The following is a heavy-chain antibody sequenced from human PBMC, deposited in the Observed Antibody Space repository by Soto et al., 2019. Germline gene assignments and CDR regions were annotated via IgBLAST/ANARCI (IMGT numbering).Heavy chain of an antibody. D-gene: IGHD6-25*01. CDR3: ARDNAAATVLYY. CDR1: GFTFSGYA. CDR2: IRSDGNNK. J-gene: IGHJ4*02. Sequence: QVQLVESGGGVVQPGRSLRLSCATSGFTFSGYAIHWVRQAPGKGLEWVAVIRSDGNNKEYADSVKGRFTISRDNSKNTLYLQMNPLGADDTGVYYCARDNAAATVLYYWGQGTLVTVSS. V-gene: IGHV3-33*01.